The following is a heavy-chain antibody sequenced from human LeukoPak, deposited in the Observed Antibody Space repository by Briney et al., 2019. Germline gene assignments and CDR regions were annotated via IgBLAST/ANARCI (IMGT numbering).Heavy chain of an antibody. V-gene: IGHV1-3*01. CDR3: ARDSTPMIVVVITPLGY. CDR2: INAGNGNT. Sequence: ASVNVSCKASGYTFTSYAMHWVRQAPGQRLEWMGWINAGNGNTKYSQKFQGRVTITRDTSASTAYMELSSLRSEDTAVYYCARDSTPMIVVVITPLGYWGQGTLVTVSS. D-gene: IGHD3-22*01. CDR1: GYTFTSYA. J-gene: IGHJ4*02.